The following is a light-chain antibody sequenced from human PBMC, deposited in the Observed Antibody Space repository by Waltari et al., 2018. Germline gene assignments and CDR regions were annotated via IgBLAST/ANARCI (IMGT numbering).Light chain of an antibody. CDR2: RNN. CDR1: TNTVGKQG. CDR3: SAWDGSRRAWL. Sequence: QAALTQAPSVSKAWGQTATLTCPGNTNTVGKQGPALLQPHPGHPPKLLCHRNNYRRVGIPERFYAARSGNTASQAISGPQPEEEADYYCSAWDGSRRAWLLGGGTQLTVL. J-gene: IGLJ2*01. V-gene: IGLV10-54*04.